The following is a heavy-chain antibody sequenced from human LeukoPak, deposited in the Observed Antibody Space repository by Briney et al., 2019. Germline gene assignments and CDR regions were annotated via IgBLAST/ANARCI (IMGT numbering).Heavy chain of an antibody. V-gene: IGHV3-21*01. CDR1: GFTFSSHS. CDR3: ARKTTRNWFGP. CDR2: ISSSSSYI. J-gene: IGHJ5*02. D-gene: IGHD1-7*01. Sequence: GGSLRLSCAASGFTFSSHSMNWVRQAPGKGLEWVSSISSSSSYIYYADSVKGRFTISRDNAKNSLYLQMNSLRAEDTAVYYCARKTTRNWFGPWGQGTLVTVSS.